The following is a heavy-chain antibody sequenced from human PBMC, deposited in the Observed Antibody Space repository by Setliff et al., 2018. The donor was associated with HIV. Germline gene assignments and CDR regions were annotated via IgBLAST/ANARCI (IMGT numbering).Heavy chain of an antibody. D-gene: IGHD3-22*01. Sequence: SETLSLTCSVSGGSISSGTYYWSWIRQLPGKGLEWIGYIYYSGSTYYNPSLKGRVTISLDTSKNHYSLNLASVTAADTAVYYCARAAWDYYDTTLLGGSFDPWGQGTLVTVSS. CDR2: IYYSGST. V-gene: IGHV4-31*03. CDR1: GGSISSGTYY. CDR3: ARAAWDYYDTTLLGGSFDP. J-gene: IGHJ5*02.